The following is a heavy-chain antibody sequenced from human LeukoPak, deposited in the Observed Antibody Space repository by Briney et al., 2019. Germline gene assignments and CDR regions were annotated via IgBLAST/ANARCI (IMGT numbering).Heavy chain of an antibody. Sequence: GGSLRLSCAASGFTFSSYSMNWVRQAPGKGLEWVSSISSSSSYIYYADSVEGRFTISRDNSKNTLYLQMNSLRAEDTAVYYCARRWSFDYWGQGTLVTVSS. V-gene: IGHV3-21*01. CDR2: ISSSSSYI. CDR3: ARRWSFDY. J-gene: IGHJ4*02. CDR1: GFTFSSYS. D-gene: IGHD6-13*01.